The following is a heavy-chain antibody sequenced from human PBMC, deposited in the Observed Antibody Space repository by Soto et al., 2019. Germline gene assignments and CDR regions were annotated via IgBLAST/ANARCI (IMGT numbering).Heavy chain of an antibody. V-gene: IGHV3-23*01. CDR3: VKPYGFYYYYMDV. J-gene: IGHJ6*03. CDR2: ITGDGVTT. CDR1: EFPFNNYV. Sequence: GGSLRLSCAASEFPFNNYVMHWVRQAPGKGLEWVSAITGDGVTTYYADSVKGRFTISRDNSQNTLYLQMSSLRANDTATYYCVKPYGFYYYYMDVWGEGTTVTVSS. D-gene: IGHD3-16*01.